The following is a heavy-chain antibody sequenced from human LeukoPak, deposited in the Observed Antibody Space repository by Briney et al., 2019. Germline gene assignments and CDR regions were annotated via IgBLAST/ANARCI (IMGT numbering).Heavy chain of an antibody. V-gene: IGHV1-2*02. Sequence: ASVKVSCKASGYTFTGYYMHRVRQAPGQGLEWMGWINPNSGGTNYAQKFQGRVTMTRDTSISTAYMDLSRLRSDDTAVYYCAREADIVVVPAAHRYNWFDPWGQGTLVTVSS. CDR2: INPNSGGT. CDR1: GYTFTGYY. J-gene: IGHJ5*02. D-gene: IGHD2-2*01. CDR3: AREADIVVVPAAHRYNWFDP.